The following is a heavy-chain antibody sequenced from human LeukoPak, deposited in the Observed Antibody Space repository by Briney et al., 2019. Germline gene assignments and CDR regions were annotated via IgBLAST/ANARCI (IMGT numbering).Heavy chain of an antibody. CDR3: ARARVGATLRFDY. J-gene: IGHJ4*02. D-gene: IGHD1-26*01. CDR2: INAGNGNT. CDR1: GYTFTSYA. Sequence: RASVKVSCKASGYTFTSYAMHWVRQAPGQRLEWMGWINAGNGNTKYSQKFQGRVTITRDTSASTAYMELSSLRSEDTAVYYCARARVGATLRFDYWGQGAQVTVSS. V-gene: IGHV1-3*01.